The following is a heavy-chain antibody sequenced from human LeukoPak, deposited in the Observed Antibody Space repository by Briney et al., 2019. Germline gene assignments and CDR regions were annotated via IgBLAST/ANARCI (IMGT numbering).Heavy chain of an antibody. CDR2: IRYDGSNK. Sequence: PGGSLRLSCAASGFTFSSYGMHWVRQAPGKGLEWVAFIRYDGSNKYYADSVKGRFTISRDNSKNTLYLQMNSLRAEDTAVYYCATTTMVRGVTSWDDYWGQGTLVTVSS. D-gene: IGHD3-10*01. V-gene: IGHV3-30*02. CDR3: ATTTMVRGVTSWDDY. CDR1: GFTFSSYG. J-gene: IGHJ4*02.